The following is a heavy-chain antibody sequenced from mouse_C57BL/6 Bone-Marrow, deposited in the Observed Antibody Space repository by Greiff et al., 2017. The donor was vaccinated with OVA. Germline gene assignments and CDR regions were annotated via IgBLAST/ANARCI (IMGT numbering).Heavy chain of an antibody. J-gene: IGHJ2*01. V-gene: IGHV5-6*01. CDR2: ISSGGSYT. CDR1: GFTFSSYG. D-gene: IGHD1-1*01. Sequence: EVQLVESGGDLVKPGGSLKLSCAASGFTFSSYGMSWVRQTPDKRLEWVATISSGGSYTYYPDSVKGRFTISRDNAKNTLYLQMSSLKSEDTAMYYCARKGTTVGGYFDYWGQGTTLTVSS. CDR3: ARKGTTVGGYFDY.